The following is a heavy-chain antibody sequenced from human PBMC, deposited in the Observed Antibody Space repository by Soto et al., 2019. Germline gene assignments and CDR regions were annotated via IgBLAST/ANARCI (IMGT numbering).Heavy chain of an antibody. CDR1: GFTFRNWE. V-gene: IGHV3-48*03. Sequence: LRLSCVASGFTFRNWEMNWVRQAPGKGLEWVSYISSSGGAIHYADSVRGRFTISRDNAESSVHLQTNSLRAEDTALYYCARSEAYFYGMDVWGRGTTVTVSS. CDR3: ARSEAYFYGMDV. J-gene: IGHJ6*02. CDR2: ISSSGGAI.